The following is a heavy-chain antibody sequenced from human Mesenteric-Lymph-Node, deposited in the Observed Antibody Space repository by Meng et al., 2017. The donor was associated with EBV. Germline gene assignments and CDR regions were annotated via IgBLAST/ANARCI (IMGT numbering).Heavy chain of an antibody. CDR2: IYWDDDK. V-gene: IGHV2-5*02. CDR1: GFSLISIEVG. J-gene: IGHJ5*02. D-gene: IGHD3-9*01. Sequence: TPKGLGPPQVKPQQTRQLTCDFSGFSLISIEVGVAWIRQPPGKALEWLAVIYWDDDKRYSPSLGSRLTITKDASKNQVVLTMSAMDPVDTATYYCARTEYDILTGYPFVSFDPWGQGTLVTVSS. CDR3: ARTEYDILTGYPFVSFDP.